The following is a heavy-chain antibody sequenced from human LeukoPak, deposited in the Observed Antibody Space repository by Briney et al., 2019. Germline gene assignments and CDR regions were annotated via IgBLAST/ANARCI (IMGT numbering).Heavy chain of an antibody. Sequence: SETLSLTCTVSGGSISSYYWSWIRQPPGKGLEWIGYIYYSGSTNYNPSLKSRVTISVDTSKNQFSLKLSSVTAADTAVYYCAAAGFSEPYYYYGMDIWGQGTTVTVSS. CDR3: AAAGFSEPYYYYGMDI. J-gene: IGHJ6*02. D-gene: IGHD6-13*01. CDR1: GGSISSYY. CDR2: IYYSGST. V-gene: IGHV4-59*01.